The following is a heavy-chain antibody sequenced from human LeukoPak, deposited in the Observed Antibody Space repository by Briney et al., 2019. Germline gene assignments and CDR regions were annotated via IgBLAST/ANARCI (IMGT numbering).Heavy chain of an antibody. D-gene: IGHD3-3*01. V-gene: IGHV4-61*02. CDR1: GGSISSGSYY. Sequence: SQTLSLTCTVSGGSISSGSYYWSWIRQPAGKGLEWIGRIYTSGSTNYNPSLKSRVTISVDTSKNQFSLKLSSATAADTAVYYCARTYYDFWSGYYRDYWGQGTLVTVSS. CDR2: IYTSGST. CDR3: ARTYYDFWSGYYRDY. J-gene: IGHJ4*02.